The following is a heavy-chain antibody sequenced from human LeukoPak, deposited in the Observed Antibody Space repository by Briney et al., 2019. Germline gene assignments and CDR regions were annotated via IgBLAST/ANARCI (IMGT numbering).Heavy chain of an antibody. J-gene: IGHJ4*02. D-gene: IGHD5-18*01. CDR2: IYPGDSDT. Sequence: GESLKISCKVSGYTFTTFWIGWVRQMPGKGLEWMGIIYPGDSDTRYSPSFQGQVTISADKSISTAYLQWSRLKASDTAVYYCARQRYSYGSIDYWGQGTLVTVSS. CDR1: GYTFTTFW. V-gene: IGHV5-51*01. CDR3: ARQRYSYGSIDY.